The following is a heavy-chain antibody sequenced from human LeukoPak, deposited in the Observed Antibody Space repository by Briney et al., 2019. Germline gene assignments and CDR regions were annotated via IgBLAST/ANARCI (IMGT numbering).Heavy chain of an antibody. V-gene: IGHV3-73*01. J-gene: IGHJ4*02. CDR3: ASGTH. Sequence: GGSLRLSCAASGFSFSDSAIYWVRQAPGKGLEWVGRIRGKANSYATAYPASVKGRFTISRDDSKNTACLQMNSLKTEDTAMYYCASGTHWGQGTLVTVSS. CDR1: GFSFSDSA. CDR2: IRGKANSYAT. D-gene: IGHD1-26*01.